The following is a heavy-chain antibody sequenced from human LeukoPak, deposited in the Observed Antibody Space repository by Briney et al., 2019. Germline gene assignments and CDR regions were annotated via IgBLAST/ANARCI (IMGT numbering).Heavy chain of an antibody. J-gene: IGHJ4*02. CDR3: AKAYYYDNSGYYPTEDY. CDR2: ISGGGGST. Sequence: PGGSLRLSCAASGFTFSSYAMSWVRQAPGKGLEWVSAISGGGGSTYYADSVKGRFTISRDNSKNTLYLQMNSLRAEDTAVYYCAKAYYYDNSGYYPTEDYWGQGTLVTVSS. V-gene: IGHV3-23*01. D-gene: IGHD3-22*01. CDR1: GFTFSSYA.